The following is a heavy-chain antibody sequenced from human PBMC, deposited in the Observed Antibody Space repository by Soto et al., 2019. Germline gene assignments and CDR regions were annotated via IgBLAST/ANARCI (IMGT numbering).Heavy chain of an antibody. CDR1: GLTFSSYW. CDR3: ARDRSGSYIDY. J-gene: IGHJ4*02. CDR2: IKQDGSEK. Sequence: GGSLRLSCAASGLTFSSYWMSWVRQAPGKGLEWVANIKQDGSEKYYVDSVKGRFTISRDNAKNSLYLQMNSLRAEDTAVYYCARDRSGSYIDYWGQGTLVTVSS. D-gene: IGHD1-26*01. V-gene: IGHV3-7*03.